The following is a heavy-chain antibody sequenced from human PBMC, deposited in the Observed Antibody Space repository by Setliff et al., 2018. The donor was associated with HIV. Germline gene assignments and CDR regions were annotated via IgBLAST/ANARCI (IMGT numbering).Heavy chain of an antibody. CDR2: ITPNGDDT. V-gene: IGHV1-2*02. Sequence: ASVKVSCKASADIFNAYYIHWVRQAPGQGLEWMGWITPNGDDTNYPQKFEGRVTLTRDTSIATAYMELRSLTSDDTAVYYCARDSSGVLSLRYMDVWGKGTTVTVSS. CDR1: ADIFNAYY. D-gene: IGHD6-19*01. J-gene: IGHJ6*03. CDR3: ARDSSGVLSLRYMDV.